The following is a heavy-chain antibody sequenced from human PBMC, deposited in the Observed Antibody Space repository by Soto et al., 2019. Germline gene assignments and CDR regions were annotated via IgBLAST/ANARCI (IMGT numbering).Heavy chain of an antibody. CDR3: ARGLGYSSGWYAPGYFDY. J-gene: IGHJ4*02. Sequence: QVQLQQWGAGLLKPSETLSLTCAVYGGSFSGYYWSWIRQPPGKGLEWIGEINHSGSTNYNPSLKSRVTISVDTSKNQSSLKLSSVTAADTAVYYCARGLGYSSGWYAPGYFDYWGQGTLVTVSS. D-gene: IGHD6-19*01. CDR1: GGSFSGYY. CDR2: INHSGST. V-gene: IGHV4-34*01.